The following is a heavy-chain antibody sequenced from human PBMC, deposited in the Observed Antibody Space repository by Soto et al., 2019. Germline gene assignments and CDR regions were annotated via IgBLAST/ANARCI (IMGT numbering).Heavy chain of an antibody. V-gene: IGHV4-31*03. CDR2: IYYSGST. CDR3: AGDWTTVTTGGGWFDP. D-gene: IGHD4-17*01. CDR1: GGSISSGGYY. Sequence: QVQLQESGPGLVKPSQTLSLTCTVSGGSISSGGYYWSWIRQHPGKGLEWIGYIYYSGSTYYNPSLKSRVTISVDTSKNQFSLRLSSVTAGDTAVYYCAGDWTTVTTGGGWFDPWGQGTLVTVSS. J-gene: IGHJ5*02.